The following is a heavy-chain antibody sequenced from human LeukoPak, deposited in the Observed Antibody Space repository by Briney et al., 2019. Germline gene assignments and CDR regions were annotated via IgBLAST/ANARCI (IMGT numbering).Heavy chain of an antibody. J-gene: IGHJ3*02. D-gene: IGHD3-9*01. CDR2: ISGSGGST. CDR3: AKDEGLRYVDAFDI. CDR1: GFTFSSYA. V-gene: IGHV3-23*01. Sequence: PVGSLRLSCAASGFTFSSYAMSWVRQAPGKGLECVSAISGSGGSTYYADSVKGRVTISRDNSKNTLYLQMNSLRAEDTAVYYCAKDEGLRYVDAFDIWGQGTMVTVSS.